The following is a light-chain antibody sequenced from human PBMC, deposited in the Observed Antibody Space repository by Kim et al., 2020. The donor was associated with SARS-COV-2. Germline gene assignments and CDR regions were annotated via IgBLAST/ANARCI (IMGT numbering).Light chain of an antibody. V-gene: IGKV3-15*01. CDR2: AAS. J-gene: IGKJ4*01. CDR1: QSVISN. Sequence: GAPGERATPSRRASQSVISNLAWYQQKPGQAPRPLIYAASPRATGIPARFSGSGSGTEFTLTISSLQSEDFAVYYCQQYNKWPLTFGGGTKVDIK. CDR3: QQYNKWPLT.